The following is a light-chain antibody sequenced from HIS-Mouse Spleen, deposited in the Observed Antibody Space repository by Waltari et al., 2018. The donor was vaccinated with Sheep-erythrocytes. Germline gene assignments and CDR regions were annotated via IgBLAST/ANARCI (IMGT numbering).Light chain of an antibody. CDR2: EGS. Sequence: QSALTQPASVSGSPGQSITISCTGTSSDVGSYNLFSWYHHHPGKAPKLMIYEGSKRPSGVSNRVSGSKSGNTASLTISGLQAEDEADYYCCSYAGSSTWVFGGGTKLTVL. J-gene: IGLJ3*02. CDR1: SSDVGSYNL. V-gene: IGLV2-23*01. CDR3: CSYAGSSTWV.